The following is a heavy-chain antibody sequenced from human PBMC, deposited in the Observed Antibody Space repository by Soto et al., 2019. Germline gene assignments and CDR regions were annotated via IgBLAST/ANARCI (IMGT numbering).Heavy chain of an antibody. CDR2: IYRAGST. J-gene: IGHJ4*02. Sequence: EVQLVESGGGLIQPGESLRLSCAASGFTVSISYMSWVRQAPGKGLEWVSTIYRAGSTYYADSVEGLFTISRDNSKNTLYLQMNSLRAEDTATYCCARGKGIGWYESSDYWGQGTLVTVSS. CDR1: GFTVSISY. CDR3: ARGKGIGWYESSDY. D-gene: IGHD6-19*01. V-gene: IGHV3-53*01.